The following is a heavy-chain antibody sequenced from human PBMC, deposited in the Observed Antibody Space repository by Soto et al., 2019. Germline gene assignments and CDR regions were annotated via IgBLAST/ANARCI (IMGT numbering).Heavy chain of an antibody. Sequence: ASVKVSCKASGYTFTGYYMHWVRQAPGQGLEWMGWINPNSGGTNYAQKFQGWVTMTRDTSISTAYMELSRLRSDDTAVYYCARGSSIAVAGYYYYYGMDVWGQGTTVTVSS. D-gene: IGHD6-19*01. CDR2: INPNSGGT. CDR3: ARGSSIAVAGYYYYYGMDV. CDR1: GYTFTGYY. V-gene: IGHV1-2*04. J-gene: IGHJ6*02.